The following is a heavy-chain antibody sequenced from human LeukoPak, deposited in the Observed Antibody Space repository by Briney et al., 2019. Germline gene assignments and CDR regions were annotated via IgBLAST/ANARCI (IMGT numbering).Heavy chain of an antibody. CDR1: GGSISSYY. CDR3: ARKGYCSSTSCPKYFQH. Sequence: SETLSLTCTVSGGSISSYYWSWIRQPPGKGLEWIGEINHSGSTNYNPSLKSRVTISVDTSKNQFSLKLSSVTAADTAVYYCARKGYCSSTSCPKYFQHWGQGTLVTVSS. CDR2: INHSGST. J-gene: IGHJ1*01. V-gene: IGHV4-34*01. D-gene: IGHD2-2*01.